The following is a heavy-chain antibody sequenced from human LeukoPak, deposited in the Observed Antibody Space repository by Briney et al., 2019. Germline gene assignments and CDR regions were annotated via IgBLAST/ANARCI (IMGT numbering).Heavy chain of an antibody. CDR3: ATGYSSTWYYFDY. V-gene: IGHV4-59*01. CDR1: GDSISSYY. CDR2: IYHSGST. Sequence: PSETLSLTCTVSGDSISSYYWSWIRQPPGKGLEWIGYIYHSGSTNYNPSLKSRVTISADTSKDQFSLELASVTAADTAVYYCATGYSSTWYYFDYWGQGTLVTVSS. D-gene: IGHD6-13*01. J-gene: IGHJ4*02.